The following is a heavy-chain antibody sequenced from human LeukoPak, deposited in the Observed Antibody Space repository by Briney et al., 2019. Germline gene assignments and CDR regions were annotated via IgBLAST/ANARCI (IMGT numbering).Heavy chain of an antibody. Sequence: RASVKVSCKASGYTFTSYYMHWVRQAPGQGLEWMGIINPSGGSTSYAQKFQGRVTMTRDTFTSTVYMGLSSLRSEDTAVYYCASGYCSGGSCYSTTDFDYWGQGTLVTVSS. CDR3: ASGYCSGGSCYSTTDFDY. CDR2: INPSGGST. D-gene: IGHD2-15*01. CDR1: GYTFTSYY. V-gene: IGHV1-46*01. J-gene: IGHJ4*02.